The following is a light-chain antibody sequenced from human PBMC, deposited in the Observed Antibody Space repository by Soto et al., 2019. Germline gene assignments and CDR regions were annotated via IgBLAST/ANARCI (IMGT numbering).Light chain of an antibody. J-gene: IGLJ1*01. Sequence: QSVLTQPPSASGTPGQGVTISCSGSTSNIGINTVNWYEHLPGTAPRLLIYGNNQRPSGVPDRFSGSKSGTSASLAISGLQSEDEGHYYCATWDDSLDVHVFGTGTKVTVL. CDR3: ATWDDSLDVHV. V-gene: IGLV1-44*01. CDR2: GNN. CDR1: TSNIGINT.